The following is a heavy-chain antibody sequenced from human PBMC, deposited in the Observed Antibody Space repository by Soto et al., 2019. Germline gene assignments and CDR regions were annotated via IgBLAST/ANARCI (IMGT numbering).Heavy chain of an antibody. CDR1: GGSVSSGSYY. CDR3: ARVHRKEYCSSTSCRIFDY. V-gene: IGHV4-61*01. D-gene: IGHD2-2*01. CDR2: IYYSGST. J-gene: IGHJ4*02. Sequence: SETLSLTCTVSGGSVSSGSYYWSWIRQPPGKGLEWIGYIYYSGSTNYNPSLKSRVTISVDTSKNQFSLKLSSVTAADTAVYYCARVHRKEYCSSTSCRIFDYWGQGTLVTVSS.